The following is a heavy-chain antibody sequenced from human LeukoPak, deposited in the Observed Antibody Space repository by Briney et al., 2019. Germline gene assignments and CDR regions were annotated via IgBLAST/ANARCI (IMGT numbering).Heavy chain of an antibody. V-gene: IGHV4-59*01. CDR2: IYYSGST. J-gene: IGHJ3*02. D-gene: IGHD3-10*01. CDR1: GGSISSYY. CDR3: ARAMKQFRDDAFDI. Sequence: SETLSLTCTVSGGSISSYYGSWIRQPPGKGLEWIGYIYYSGSTNYNPSLKSRVTISVDTSKNQFSLKLSSVTAADTAVYYCARAMKQFRDDAFDIWGQGTMVTVSS.